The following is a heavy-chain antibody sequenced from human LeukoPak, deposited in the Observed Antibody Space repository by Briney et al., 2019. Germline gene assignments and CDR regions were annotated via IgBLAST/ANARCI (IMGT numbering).Heavy chain of an antibody. CDR1: GYSISSGYY. J-gene: IGHJ5*02. V-gene: IGHV4-38-2*02. CDR2: INHSGST. Sequence: SETLSLTCTVSGYSISSGYYWGWIRQPPGKGLEWIGEINHSGSTNYNPSLKSRVTISVDTSKNQFSLKLSSVTAADTAVYYCARVMVGAATGDPAFDPWGQGTLVTVSS. CDR3: ARVMVGAATGDPAFDP. D-gene: IGHD1-26*01.